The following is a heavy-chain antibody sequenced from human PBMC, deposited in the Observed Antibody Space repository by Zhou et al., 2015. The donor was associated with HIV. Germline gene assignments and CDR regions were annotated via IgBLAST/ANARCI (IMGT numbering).Heavy chain of an antibody. Sequence: QVQLVQSGAEVKKPGASVKVSCKASGYTFTDYYMHWVRQAPGQGLELMGWINPNSGDTNYVQKFQGRVTMTRDTSINTAYMELNRLRSDDTAVYYCARDSAGRSGITMVRGEGRESYYGMDVVGPRDHGHRLL. CDR2: INPNSGDT. V-gene: IGHV1-2*02. CDR1: GYTFTDYY. CDR3: ARDSAGRSGITMVRGEGRESYYGMDV. D-gene: IGHD3-10*01. J-gene: IGHJ6*02.